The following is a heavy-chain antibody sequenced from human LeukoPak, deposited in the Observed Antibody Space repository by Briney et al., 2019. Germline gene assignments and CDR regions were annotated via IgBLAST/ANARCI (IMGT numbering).Heavy chain of an antibody. CDR2: IYYSGST. Sequence: SETLSLTCTVSGGSISSSSYYWGWIRQPPGKGLEWIGSIYYSGSTYYNPSLKSRVTISVDTSKNQFSLKLSSATAADTAVYYCARRRYSSSWYGYYFDYWGQGTLVTVSS. J-gene: IGHJ4*02. CDR3: ARRRYSSSWYGYYFDY. D-gene: IGHD6-13*01. V-gene: IGHV4-39*01. CDR1: GGSISSSSYY.